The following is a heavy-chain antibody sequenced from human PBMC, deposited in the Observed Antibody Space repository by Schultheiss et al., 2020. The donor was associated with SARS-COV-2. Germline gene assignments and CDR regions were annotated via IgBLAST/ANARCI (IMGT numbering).Heavy chain of an antibody. V-gene: IGHV3-23*01. CDR3: ARDLLAVPAAIGWDAAHYYYYGMDV. CDR1: GFTFSGSA. CDR2: ISGSGGST. Sequence: GGSLRLSCAASGFTFSGSAMHWVRQASGKGLEWVSAISGSGGSTYYADSVKGRFTISRDNSKNTLYLQMNSLRAEDTAVYYCARDLLAVPAAIGWDAAHYYYYGMDVWGQGTTVTVSS. D-gene: IGHD2-2*02. J-gene: IGHJ6*02.